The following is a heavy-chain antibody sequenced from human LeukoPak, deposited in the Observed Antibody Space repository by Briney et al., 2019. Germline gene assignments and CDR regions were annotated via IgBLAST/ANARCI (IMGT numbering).Heavy chain of an antibody. J-gene: IGHJ4*02. Sequence: GGSLRLSCTASGFTLSSYAMSWVRQAPGKGLEWVSLISGNAGSTYYADSVKGRFTISRDITKNTLYLQMNSLRAEDTAVYYCAKLIAVAGTDDYWGQGTLVTVSS. V-gene: IGHV3-23*01. CDR2: ISGNAGST. CDR1: GFTLSSYA. CDR3: AKLIAVAGTDDY. D-gene: IGHD6-19*01.